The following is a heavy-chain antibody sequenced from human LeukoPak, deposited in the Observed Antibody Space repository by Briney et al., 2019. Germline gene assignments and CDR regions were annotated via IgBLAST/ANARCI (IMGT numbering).Heavy chain of an antibody. CDR3: ARDGSNWSNDYYHGVDV. D-gene: IGHD4-11*01. Sequence: SETLSLTCAVYGGPFSGYYWSWIRQPPGKGLEWIGEINHSGSTNYNPSLKSRVTISVDTSKNQFSLRLSSVTAADTAVYYCARDGSNWSNDYYHGVDVWGQGTTVTVSS. V-gene: IGHV4-34*01. J-gene: IGHJ6*02. CDR2: INHSGST. CDR1: GGPFSGYY.